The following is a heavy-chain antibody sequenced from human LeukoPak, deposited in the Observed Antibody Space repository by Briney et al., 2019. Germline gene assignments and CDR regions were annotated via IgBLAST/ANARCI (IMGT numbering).Heavy chain of an antibody. J-gene: IGHJ3*02. V-gene: IGHV6-1*01. Sequence: SQTLSLTCAISGDSVSSNSATWHWIRRSPSRGLEWLGRTYYRSRWLNDYAVSVKGRITVNPDTSKNQFSLQLHSVSPEDTAVYYYVRDSGMGLDAFDIWGQGTMVTVSS. D-gene: IGHD3-10*01. CDR2: TYYRSRWLN. CDR1: GDSVSSNSAT. CDR3: VRDSGMGLDAFDI.